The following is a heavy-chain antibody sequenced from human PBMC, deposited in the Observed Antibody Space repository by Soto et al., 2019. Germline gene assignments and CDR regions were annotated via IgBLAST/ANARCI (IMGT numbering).Heavy chain of an antibody. V-gene: IGHV3-48*02. CDR1: GFNFKTYS. J-gene: IGHJ4*02. Sequence: EVQLVESGGGLVQPGGSLRLCCAASGFNFKTYSMNWVRQAPGKGLEWVSYISETSIAIYYRDSVKGRFTISRDNARNTLYLQMNSLRDEDTAVYYCATLQLGREEIFDSWGQGTLVTVSS. D-gene: IGHD1-1*01. CDR2: ISETSIAI. CDR3: ATLQLGREEIFDS.